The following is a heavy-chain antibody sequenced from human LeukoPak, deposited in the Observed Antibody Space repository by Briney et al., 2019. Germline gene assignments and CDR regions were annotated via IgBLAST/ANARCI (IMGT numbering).Heavy chain of an antibody. Sequence: ASVKVSCKASGYTFTRYCIHWVRQAPGQGLEWMGIINPSGGSTSYAQKFQGRVTMTRDMSTSTVYMELSSLRSDDTAVYYCARTPPSRYFDWSPRGYNWFDPWGQGTLVTVSS. CDR1: GYTFTRYC. V-gene: IGHV1-46*01. J-gene: IGHJ5*02. CDR3: ARTPPSRYFDWSPRGYNWFDP. CDR2: INPSGGST. D-gene: IGHD3-9*01.